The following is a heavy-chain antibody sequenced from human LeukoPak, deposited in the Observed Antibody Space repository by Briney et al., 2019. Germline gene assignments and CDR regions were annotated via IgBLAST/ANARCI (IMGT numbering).Heavy chain of an antibody. Sequence: GGSLRLSCAASGFTFDDYAIHWVRQPPGKGLEWVSSIFPSGGEIHYADSVRGRFTISRDNSKSTLSLQMNSLRAEDTAIYYCATYRQVLLPFESWGQGTLVTVSS. CDR3: ATYRQVLLPFES. J-gene: IGHJ4*02. CDR1: GFTFDDYA. D-gene: IGHD2-8*02. V-gene: IGHV3-23*01. CDR2: IFPSGGEI.